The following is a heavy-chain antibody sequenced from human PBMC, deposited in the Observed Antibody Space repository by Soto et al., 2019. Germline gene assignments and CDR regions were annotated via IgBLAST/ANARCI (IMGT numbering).Heavy chain of an antibody. CDR1: GGYISNRGYS. D-gene: IGHD5-12*01. Sequence: SVTLRLTWAVSGGYISNRGYSRSWIRQPPGKGLEWIGYIYHSGSTYYNPSLKSRVTISVDRSKNQSSLKLSSVTAADTAVYYWAGGPGVARNYWGQGTLVTVSS. CDR3: AGGPGVARNY. J-gene: IGHJ4*02. V-gene: IGHV4-30-2*01. CDR2: IYHSGST.